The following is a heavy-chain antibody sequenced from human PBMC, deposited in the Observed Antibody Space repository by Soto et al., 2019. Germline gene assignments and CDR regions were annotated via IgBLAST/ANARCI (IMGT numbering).Heavy chain of an antibody. CDR2: ISYDGSNK. CDR1: GFTFSSYA. V-gene: IGHV3-30-3*01. CDR3: ASTLDY. J-gene: IGHJ4*02. Sequence: QVQLVESGGGVVQPGRSLRLSCAASGFTFSSYAMHWARQAPGKGLEWVAVISYDGSNKYYADSVKGRFTISRDNSKNTLYLQMNSLRAEDTAVYYCASTLDYWGQGTLVTVSS.